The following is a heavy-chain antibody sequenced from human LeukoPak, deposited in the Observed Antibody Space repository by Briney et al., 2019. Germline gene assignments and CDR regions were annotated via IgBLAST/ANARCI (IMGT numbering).Heavy chain of an antibody. J-gene: IGHJ5*02. V-gene: IGHV1-2*02. CDR2: INPNSGGT. CDR1: GYTFTGYY. D-gene: IGHD6-13*01. CDR3: ARDSSSSWDSNWFDP. Sequence: ASVKVSCKASGYTFTGYYMHWVRQAPGQGLEWMGWINPNSGGTNYAQKFQGRVTMTRDTSISTAYMELSRLRSDDTAVYYCARDSSSSWDSNWFDPWGQGTLVTVSS.